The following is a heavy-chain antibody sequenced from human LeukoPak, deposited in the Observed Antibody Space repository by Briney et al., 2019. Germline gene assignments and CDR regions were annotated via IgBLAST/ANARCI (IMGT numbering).Heavy chain of an antibody. V-gene: IGHV3-7*04. Sequence: GGSLRLSCAGSGFTFRSYWMSWVRQAPGKGLEWVANIKQDGSEKYYVDSVKGRFTISRDNAKNSLYLQMSSLRAEDTALYYCARGLSGGNAFGYWGQGTLVTVSA. CDR2: IKQDGSEK. D-gene: IGHD4-23*01. CDR1: GFTFRSYW. CDR3: ARGLSGGNAFGY. J-gene: IGHJ4*02.